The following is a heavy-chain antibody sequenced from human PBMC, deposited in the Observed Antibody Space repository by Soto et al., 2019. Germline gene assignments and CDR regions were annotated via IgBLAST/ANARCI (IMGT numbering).Heavy chain of an antibody. J-gene: IGHJ4*02. Sequence: PGESLKISCKGSGFTFTSYWISWVRQMPGKGLEWMGRIDPSDSYTNYSPSLQGHVTISADKSISTAYLQWSSLKASDTAMYYCARHEAGQQWLVDYWGQGTLVIVSS. CDR1: GFTFTSYW. V-gene: IGHV5-10-1*01. CDR2: IDPSDSYT. D-gene: IGHD6-19*01. CDR3: ARHEAGQQWLVDY.